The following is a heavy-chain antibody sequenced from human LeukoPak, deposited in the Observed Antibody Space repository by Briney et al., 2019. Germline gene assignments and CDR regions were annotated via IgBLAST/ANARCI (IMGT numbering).Heavy chain of an antibody. V-gene: IGHV1-2*02. CDR3: ARASGWYFPSDY. Sequence: GASVKVSCKASGYTFTGYYMHWVRQAPGQGLEWMGWINPNSGGTNCAQKFQGRVTITRDTSASTAYMELSSLRSEDMAVYYCARASGWYFPSDYWGQGTLVTVSS. CDR2: INPNSGGT. D-gene: IGHD6-19*01. CDR1: GYTFTGYY. J-gene: IGHJ4*02.